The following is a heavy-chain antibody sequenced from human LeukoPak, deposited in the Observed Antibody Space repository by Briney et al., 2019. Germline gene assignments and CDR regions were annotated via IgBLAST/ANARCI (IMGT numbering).Heavy chain of an antibody. D-gene: IGHD2-15*01. CDR1: GGSLTSFY. V-gene: IGHV4-59*12. CDR3: ARGTYSISHWYFDL. J-gene: IGHJ2*01. CDR2: IFYSGST. Sequence: PSETLSLTCTVSGGSLTSFYWNWIRQPPGKGLEWIGYIFYSGSTYYNPSLKSRVTISVDTSKNQFSLKLSSVTAADTAVYYCARGTYSISHWYFDLWGRGTLVTVSS.